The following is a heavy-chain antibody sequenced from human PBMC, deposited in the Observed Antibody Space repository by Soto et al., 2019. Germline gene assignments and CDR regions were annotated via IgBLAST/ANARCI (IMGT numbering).Heavy chain of an antibody. V-gene: IGHV3-23*01. CDR2: ISGSGGST. Sequence: EVQLLESGGGLVQPGGSLRLSCAASGFTFSSYAMSWVRQAPGKWLEWVSAISGSGGSTYYADSVKGRFTISRDNSKNTLYLQMNSLRAEDTAVYYCAKRDYGYYGCLDYWGQGTLVTVSS. CDR3: AKRDYGYYGCLDY. D-gene: IGHD4-17*01. J-gene: IGHJ4*02. CDR1: GFTFSSYA.